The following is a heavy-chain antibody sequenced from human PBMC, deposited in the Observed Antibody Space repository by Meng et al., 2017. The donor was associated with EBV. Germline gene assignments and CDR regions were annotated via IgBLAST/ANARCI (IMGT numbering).Heavy chain of an antibody. Sequence: QRQLRESGPGLVKPSETLSLTCTVSGGSISSSSYYWGWIRQPPGKGLEWIGSIYYSGSTYYNPSLKSRVTISVDTSKNQFSLKLSSVTAADTAVYYCARVVATIFTNWFDPWGQGTLVTVSS. J-gene: IGHJ5*02. CDR3: ARVVATIFTNWFDP. V-gene: IGHV4-39*07. CDR1: GGSISSSSYY. CDR2: IYYSGST. D-gene: IGHD5-12*01.